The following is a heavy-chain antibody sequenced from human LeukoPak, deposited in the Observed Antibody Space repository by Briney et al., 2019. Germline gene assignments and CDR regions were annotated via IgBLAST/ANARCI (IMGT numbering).Heavy chain of an antibody. CDR3: ARDHYYGSGSYLGNWFDP. J-gene: IGHJ5*02. V-gene: IGHV3-23*01. Sequence: GGSLRLSCAASGFTFSSYGMSWVRQAPGKGLEWVSAISGSGGSTYYADSVKGRFTISRDNSKNTLYLQMNSLRAEDTAVYYCARDHYYGSGSYLGNWFDPWGQGTLVTVSS. D-gene: IGHD3-10*01. CDR2: ISGSGGST. CDR1: GFTFSSYG.